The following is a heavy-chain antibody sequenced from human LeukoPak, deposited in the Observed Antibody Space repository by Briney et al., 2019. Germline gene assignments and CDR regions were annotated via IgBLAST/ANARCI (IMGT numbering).Heavy chain of an antibody. D-gene: IGHD6-13*01. CDR1: GFTFSSYS. J-gene: IGHJ6*03. Sequence: GGSLRLSCAASGFTFSSYSMSWVRQAPGKGLEWVSVIYSGGSTYYADSVKGRFTISRDNSKNTLYLQMNSLRAEDTAVYYCASPRYSSSWYYYYYMDVWGKGTTVTVSS. V-gene: IGHV3-53*01. CDR2: IYSGGST. CDR3: ASPRYSSSWYYYYYMDV.